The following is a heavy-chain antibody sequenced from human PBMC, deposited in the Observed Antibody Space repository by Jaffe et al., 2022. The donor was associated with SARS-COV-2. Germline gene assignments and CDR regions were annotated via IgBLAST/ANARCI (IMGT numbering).Heavy chain of an antibody. CDR1: GFTFSSYS. J-gene: IGHJ5*02. CDR3: ARGIWPYYYDSSGP. Sequence: EVQLVESGGGLVQPGGSLRLSCAASGFTFSSYSMNWVRQAPGKGLEWVSYISSSSSTIYYADSVKGRFTISRDNAKNSLYLQMNSLRAEDTAVYYCARGIWPYYYDSSGPWGQGTLVTVSS. V-gene: IGHV3-48*01. CDR2: ISSSSSTI. D-gene: IGHD3-22*01.